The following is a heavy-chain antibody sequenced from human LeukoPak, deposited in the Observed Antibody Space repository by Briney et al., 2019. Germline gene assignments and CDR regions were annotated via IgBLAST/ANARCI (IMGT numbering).Heavy chain of an antibody. CDR3: ARYCAGHCYQGMDV. J-gene: IGHJ6*02. CDR1: GFPPRRYE. Sequence: PGGSLRLSCAASGFPPRRYEMVWVRQAPGKGLEWISYISRSGTETLYADSVKGRFTVSRDNAQNSLYLLMSSLGAEDTAVYFRARYCAGHCYQGMDVWGHGTTVTVSS. CDR2: ISRSGTET. D-gene: IGHD2-21*02. V-gene: IGHV3-48*03.